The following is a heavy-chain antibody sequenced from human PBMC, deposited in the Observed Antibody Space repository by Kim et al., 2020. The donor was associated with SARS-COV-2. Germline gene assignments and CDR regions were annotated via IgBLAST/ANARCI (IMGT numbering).Heavy chain of an antibody. Sequence: GESLKISCKGSGYSFTSYWISWVRQMPGKGLEWMGRIDPSDSYTNYSPSFQGHVTISADKSISTAYLQWSSLKASDTAMYYCARHFVVATINLLGWFDPWGQGTLVTVSS. J-gene: IGHJ5*02. V-gene: IGHV5-10-1*01. CDR3: ARHFVVATINLLGWFDP. D-gene: IGHD5-12*01. CDR2: IDPSDSYT. CDR1: GYSFTSYW.